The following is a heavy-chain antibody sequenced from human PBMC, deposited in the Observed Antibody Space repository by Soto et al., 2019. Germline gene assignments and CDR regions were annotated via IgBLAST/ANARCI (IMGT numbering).Heavy chain of an antibody. Sequence: SETLSLTCTVSGGSISSYYWSWIRQPPGKGLEWIGYIYYSGSTNYNPSLKSRVTISVDTSKNQFSLKLSSVTAADTAVYYCARVVAAAGNYRWTNWFDPWGQGTLVTVSS. CDR3: ARVVAAAGNYRWTNWFDP. V-gene: IGHV4-59*08. CDR1: GGSISSYY. CDR2: IYYSGST. D-gene: IGHD6-13*01. J-gene: IGHJ5*02.